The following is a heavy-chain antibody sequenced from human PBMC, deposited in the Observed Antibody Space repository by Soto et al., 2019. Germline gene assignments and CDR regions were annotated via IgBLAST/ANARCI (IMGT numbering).Heavy chain of an antibody. CDR3: ARDPYAGNDRNYFDY. V-gene: IGHV3-7*01. CDR1: GFIFRSYW. Sequence: EVQLVESGGGLVQPGGSLRLSCAASGFIFRSYWMNWVRQAPGKGLEWVANMNQDGSEKYYVDSVKGRFTISRDNAKNSVYLKMDSLIAEDTAVYYCARDPYAGNDRNYFDYWGQGTLVTVSS. CDR2: MNQDGSEK. D-gene: IGHD5-12*01. J-gene: IGHJ4*02.